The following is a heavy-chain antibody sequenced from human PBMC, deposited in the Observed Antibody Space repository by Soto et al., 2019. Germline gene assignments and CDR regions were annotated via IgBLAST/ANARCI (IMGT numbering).Heavy chain of an antibody. Sequence: LRLSCTASGFTFGDYAISWVRQAPGKGLEWVGFIRSKACGGTTEYVASVKGRFTISRDDSKSIAYLQMNSLKTEDTAVYYCTRESYDFWSGYYYYYYGMDVWGQGTTVTVSS. V-gene: IGHV3-49*04. J-gene: IGHJ6*02. CDR1: GFTFGDYA. D-gene: IGHD3-3*01. CDR2: IRSKACGGTT. CDR3: TRESYDFWSGYYYYYYGMDV.